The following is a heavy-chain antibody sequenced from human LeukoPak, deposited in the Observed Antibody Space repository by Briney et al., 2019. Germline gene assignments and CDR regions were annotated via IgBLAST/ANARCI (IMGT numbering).Heavy chain of an antibody. Sequence: SETLSLTCTVSGGSISSSSYYWGWIRQPLGKGLEWIGSIYYSGSTHYNPSLQSRVSISLDTSKNQFSLKLSSVTAADTAVYYCARDRGYSSSWYTSGWFDPWGQGTLVTVSS. CDR2: IYYSGST. D-gene: IGHD6-13*01. J-gene: IGHJ5*02. V-gene: IGHV4-39*07. CDR1: GGSISSSSYY. CDR3: ARDRGYSSSWYTSGWFDP.